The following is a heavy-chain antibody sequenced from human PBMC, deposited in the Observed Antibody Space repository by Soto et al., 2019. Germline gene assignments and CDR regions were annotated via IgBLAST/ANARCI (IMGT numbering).Heavy chain of an antibody. CDR3: GRGPSPRAPAGGTPYYYAMDV. V-gene: IGHV1-8*02. D-gene: IGHD6-13*01. CDR1: GYDFTAYD. CDR2: MNPINGAT. Sequence: GASVKVSCKASGYDFTAYDINWVRQASGQGLEWMGWMNPINGATGSARRIQGRVSMTRNTATGTAYMELTSLRLDDTAVYYCGRGPSPRAPAGGTPYYYAMDVWGQGTTVTVSS. J-gene: IGHJ6*02.